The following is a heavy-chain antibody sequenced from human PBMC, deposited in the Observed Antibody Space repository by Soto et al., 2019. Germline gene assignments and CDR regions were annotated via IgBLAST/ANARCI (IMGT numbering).Heavy chain of an antibody. J-gene: IGHJ3*02. Sequence: SETLSLTCTVSGGSISSGGYYWSWIRQHPGKGLEWIGYIYYSGSTYYNPSLKSRVTISVDTSKNQFSLKLSSVTAADTAVYYWARTYSTPVAFDIWGQGTMVTVSS. D-gene: IGHD2-15*01. V-gene: IGHV4-31*03. CDR1: GGSISSGGYY. CDR2: IYYSGST. CDR3: ARTYSTPVAFDI.